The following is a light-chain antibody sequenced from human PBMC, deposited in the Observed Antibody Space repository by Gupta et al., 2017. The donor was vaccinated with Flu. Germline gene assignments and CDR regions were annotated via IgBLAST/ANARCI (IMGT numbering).Light chain of an antibody. Sequence: DIQMTQSPSTLSASVGDRVTITCRASQSVGSWLAWYQQKPGNAPTLLIFKASTLETGVPSRFSGSGFGTDFTLTISSLQPDDFATYYCQQCTENTQWTFGQGTKVEIK. CDR2: KAS. J-gene: IGKJ1*01. V-gene: IGKV1-5*03. CDR1: QSVGSW. CDR3: QQCTENTQWT.